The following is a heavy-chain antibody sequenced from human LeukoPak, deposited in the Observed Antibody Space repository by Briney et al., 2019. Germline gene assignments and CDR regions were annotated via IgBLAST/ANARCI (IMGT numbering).Heavy chain of an antibody. CDR1: GFTFTSYA. Sequence: GGSLRPSCAPSGFTFTSYAMSWVRHAPGKGLEWVSAISGSGGSTYYADSVKGRFTISRDNSKNTLYLQMNSLRAEDTAVYYCAKEGGYGDCFDYWGQGTLVTVSS. CDR3: AKEGGYGDCFDY. CDR2: ISGSGGST. V-gene: IGHV3-23*01. D-gene: IGHD4-17*01. J-gene: IGHJ4*02.